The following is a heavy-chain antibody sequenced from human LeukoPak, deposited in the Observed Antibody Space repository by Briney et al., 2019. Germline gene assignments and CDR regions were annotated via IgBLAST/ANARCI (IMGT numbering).Heavy chain of an antibody. D-gene: IGHD3-10*01. Sequence: ASVKVSCKVSGYTLTELSMHWVRQAPGKGRERMGGFDPEDGETIYAQKFQGRVTITEDTSTDTAYMELSSLRSEDTAVYYCATDQYYYGSGSTRFDYWGQGTLVTVSS. CDR3: ATDQYYYGSGSTRFDY. V-gene: IGHV1-24*01. J-gene: IGHJ4*02. CDR2: FDPEDGET. CDR1: GYTLTELS.